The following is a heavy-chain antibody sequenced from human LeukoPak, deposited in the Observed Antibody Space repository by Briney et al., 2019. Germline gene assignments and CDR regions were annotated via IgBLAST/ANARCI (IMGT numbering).Heavy chain of an antibody. D-gene: IGHD3-9*01. CDR2: IYWDDDK. CDR3: AHRNDWLLFDAFDI. CDR1: GFSFSTSGVG. Sequence: ESGPTLVNPTQTLTLTCTFSGFSFSTSGVGVGWIRQPPGKALEWLAFIYWDDDKRYSPSLKSRLNITKDTSKKQVVLTVTNMDPVDTATYYCAHRNDWLLFDAFDIWGQGTMVTVSS. V-gene: IGHV2-5*02. J-gene: IGHJ3*02.